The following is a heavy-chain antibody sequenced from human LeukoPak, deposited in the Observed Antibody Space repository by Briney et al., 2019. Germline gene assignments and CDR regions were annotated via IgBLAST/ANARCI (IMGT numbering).Heavy chain of an antibody. V-gene: IGHV4-61*02. Sequence: SETLSLTCTVSGGSISSGSYSWSWIRQPAGKGLEWIGRIYTSGSTNYNPSLKSRVTISVDASKNQFSLKLSSVTAADTAVYYCARDNYSGSGSYGGSYYWGQGTLVTVSS. CDR3: ARDNYSGSGSYGGSYY. CDR2: IYTSGST. CDR1: GGSISSGSYS. J-gene: IGHJ4*02. D-gene: IGHD3-10*01.